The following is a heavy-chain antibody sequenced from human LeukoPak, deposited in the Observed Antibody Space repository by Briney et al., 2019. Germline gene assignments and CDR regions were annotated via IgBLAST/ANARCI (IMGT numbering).Heavy chain of an antibody. CDR1: GYTFTSYD. CDR2: MNPNSGNT. Sequence: ASVKVSCKASGYTFTSYDINWVRQATGQGLEWMGWMNPNSGNTGYAQKFQGRVTITRNTSISTAYMELSSLRSEDTAVYYCAILHKRYFDWLLPRNFDYWGQGTLVTVSS. D-gene: IGHD3-9*01. CDR3: AILHKRYFDWLLPRNFDY. J-gene: IGHJ4*02. V-gene: IGHV1-8*01.